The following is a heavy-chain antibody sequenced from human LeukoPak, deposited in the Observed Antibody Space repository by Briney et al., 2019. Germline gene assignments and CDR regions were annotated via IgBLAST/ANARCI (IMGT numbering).Heavy chain of an antibody. V-gene: IGHV3-20*04. J-gene: IGHJ6*03. CDR1: GFTFDDYG. CDR2: INWNGGST. CDR3: ARVALSGYSYGYYYYYYMDV. Sequence: PGGSLRLSCAASGFTFDDYGMSWVRQAPGKGLEWVSGINWNGGSTGYADSVKGRFTISRDNAKNSLYLPMNSLRAEDTALYYCARVALSGYSYGYYYYYYMDVWGKGTTVTVSS. D-gene: IGHD5-18*01.